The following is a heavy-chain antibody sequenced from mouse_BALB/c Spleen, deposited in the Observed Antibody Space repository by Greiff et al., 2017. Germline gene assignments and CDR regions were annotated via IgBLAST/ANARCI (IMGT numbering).Heavy chain of an antibody. CDR2: ISYSGST. Sequence: EVQLQQSGPGLVKPSQSLSLTCTVTGYSITSDYAWNWIRQFPGNKLEWMGYISYSGSTSYNPSLKSRISITRDTSKNQFFLQLNSVTTEDTATYYCARAYGYRYYFDYWGQGTTLTVSS. V-gene: IGHV3-2*02. CDR1: GYSITSDYA. J-gene: IGHJ2*01. CDR3: ARAYGYRYYFDY. D-gene: IGHD1-2*01.